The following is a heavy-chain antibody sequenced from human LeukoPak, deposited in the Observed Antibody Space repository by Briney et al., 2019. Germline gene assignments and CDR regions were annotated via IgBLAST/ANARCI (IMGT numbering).Heavy chain of an antibody. CDR1: GGFVSSHF. CDR2: IYNSGIT. J-gene: IGHJ6*03. Sequence: SETLSLTCTVSGGFVSSHFWSWIRQPPGKGLEWIGYIYNSGITKYNPSLKSRVTMSVDTSKNQFSLMLRSVTAADTAVYYCARDHLPAGAPGYYMDVWGKGTTVTVSS. CDR3: ARDHLPAGAPGYYMDV. D-gene: IGHD4/OR15-4a*01. V-gene: IGHV4-59*02.